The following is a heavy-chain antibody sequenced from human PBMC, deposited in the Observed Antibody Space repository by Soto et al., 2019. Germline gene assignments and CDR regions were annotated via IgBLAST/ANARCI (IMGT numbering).Heavy chain of an antibody. D-gene: IGHD2-2*01. CDR2: ISKSDYT. CDR3: AREDSIIIPAVSDF. Sequence: XGSLRLSCTVSGFAFNNYGINWVRQAPGKGLEWVSSISKSDYTYYSDSVKGRFAISRDNAKSSVSLQMNTLRVEDTAVYYCAREDSIIIPAVSDFWGQGTLVTVS. CDR1: GFAFNNYG. V-gene: IGHV3-21*01. J-gene: IGHJ4*02.